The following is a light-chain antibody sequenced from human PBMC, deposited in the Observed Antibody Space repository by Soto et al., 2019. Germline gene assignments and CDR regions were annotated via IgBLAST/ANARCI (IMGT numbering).Light chain of an antibody. Sequence: ETVLMQSPGTLSLSPGERATLSCRASQSVSSSYVAWYQQKPGQTPRLLIYGASSRATGIPDRFMGSGSWTAVTLTIYRLGPEALAVPYCLQYGDSPFTFGGGTKVEIK. CDR1: QSVSSSY. CDR2: GAS. V-gene: IGKV3-20*01. J-gene: IGKJ4*01. CDR3: LQYGDSPFT.